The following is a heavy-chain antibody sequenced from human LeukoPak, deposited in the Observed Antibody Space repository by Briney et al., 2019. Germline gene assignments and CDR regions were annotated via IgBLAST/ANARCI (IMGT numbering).Heavy chain of an antibody. CDR3: VLAPNSNWFDF. CDR1: GDDVSSFY. V-gene: IGHV4-59*08. Sequence: SETLSLTCSVSGDDVSSFYWNWIRQSPGRGLEWIGNIHYSGSNIYNPSLRSRITMSIDTSKRQFFLKLTSVTAADTAVYYCVLAPNSNWFDFWGQGTLVTVSS. J-gene: IGHJ4*02. CDR2: IHYSGSN. D-gene: IGHD2-15*01.